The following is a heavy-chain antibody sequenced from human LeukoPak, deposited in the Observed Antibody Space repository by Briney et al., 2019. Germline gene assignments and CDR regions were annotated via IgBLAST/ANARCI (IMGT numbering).Heavy chain of an antibody. J-gene: IGHJ4*02. Sequence: SETLSLTCTVSGGSISSGGYYWSWIRQHPGKGLEWIGYIYYSGSTYYNPSLKSRVTISVDTSKNQFSLKLSSVTAADTAVYYCARGDGSSLTNFDYWGQGTLVTVSS. V-gene: IGHV4-31*03. CDR1: GGSISSGGYY. CDR2: IYYSGST. D-gene: IGHD6-6*01. CDR3: ARGDGSSLTNFDY.